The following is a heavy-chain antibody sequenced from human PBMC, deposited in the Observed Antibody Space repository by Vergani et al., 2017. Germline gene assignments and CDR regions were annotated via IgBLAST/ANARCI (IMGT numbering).Heavy chain of an antibody. D-gene: IGHD3-10*01. J-gene: IGHJ3*02. CDR3: AKDLSVGSSDAFDI. Sequence: EVQLVESGGGVVRPGGSLRLSCAASGFTFSSYSMNWVRQAPGKGLEWVSSISSSSSYIYYADSVKCRFTISRDNAKNTLYLQMNSLRAEDTAVYYCAKDLSVGSSDAFDIWGQGTMVTVSS. V-gene: IGHV3-21*04. CDR2: ISSSSSYI. CDR1: GFTFSSYS.